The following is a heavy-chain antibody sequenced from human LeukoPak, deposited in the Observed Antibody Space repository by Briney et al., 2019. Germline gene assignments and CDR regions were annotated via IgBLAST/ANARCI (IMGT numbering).Heavy chain of an antibody. D-gene: IGHD3-10*01. V-gene: IGHV4-39*07. J-gene: IGHJ4*02. Sequence: PSETLSLTCTVSGGSISSSSYYWGWIRQPPGKGLEWIGSIYYSGSTYYNPSLKSRVTISVDTSKNQFSLKLSSVTAADTAVYYCARDWYYGSGSYPEDWGQGTLVTVSS. CDR1: GGSISSSSYY. CDR2: IYYSGST. CDR3: ARDWYYGSGSYPED.